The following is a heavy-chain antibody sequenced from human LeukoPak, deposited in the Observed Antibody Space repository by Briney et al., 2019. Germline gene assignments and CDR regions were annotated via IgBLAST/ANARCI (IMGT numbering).Heavy chain of an antibody. J-gene: IGHJ4*02. CDR2: ISAYNGNT. CDR3: ARDRWWIQLWFLDYYFDY. Sequence: ASVKVSCKASGYTFTSYGISWVRQAPGQGLEWMGWISAYNGNTNYAQKLQGRVIMTTDTSTSTAYMELRSLRSDDTAVYYCARDRWWIQLWFLDYYFDYWGQGTLVTVSS. D-gene: IGHD5-18*01. CDR1: GYTFTSYG. V-gene: IGHV1-18*01.